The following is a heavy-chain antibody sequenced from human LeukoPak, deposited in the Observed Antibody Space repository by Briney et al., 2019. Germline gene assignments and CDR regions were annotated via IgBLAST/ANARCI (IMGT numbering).Heavy chain of an antibody. CDR1: VFTFSDYY. Sequence: PGGSLRLSCAASVFTFSDYYMSWIRQAPGKGLEWVSYISSSGSTIYYADSVKGRFTISRDNAKNSLFLQMNSLRAEDTAVYYCARRAYSSGWYFFDYWGQGTLVTVSS. D-gene: IGHD6-19*01. CDR2: ISSSGSTI. J-gene: IGHJ4*02. CDR3: ARRAYSSGWYFFDY. V-gene: IGHV3-11*01.